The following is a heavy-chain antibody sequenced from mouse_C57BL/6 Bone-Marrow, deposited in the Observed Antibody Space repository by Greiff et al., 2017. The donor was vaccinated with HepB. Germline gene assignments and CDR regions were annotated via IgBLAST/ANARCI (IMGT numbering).Heavy chain of an antibody. Sequence: EVQLQQSGPVLVKPGASVKMSCKASGYTFTDYYMNWVKQSHGKSLEWIVVINPYNGGTSYNQKFKGKATLTVDKSSSTAYMELNSLTSEDSAVYYCASSTVVATNFDDWGQGTTLTVSS. D-gene: IGHD1-1*01. J-gene: IGHJ2*01. CDR1: GYTFTDYY. CDR3: ASSTVVATNFDD. CDR2: INPYNGGT. V-gene: IGHV1-19*01.